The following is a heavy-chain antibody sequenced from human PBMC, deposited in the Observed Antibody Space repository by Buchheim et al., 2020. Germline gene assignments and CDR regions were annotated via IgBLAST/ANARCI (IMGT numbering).Heavy chain of an antibody. CDR1: GGTFATFA. Sequence: QVQLVQSGDEMKKPGSSVKVSCKASGGTFATFAFNWVRQAPGPRLEWMGGIIPLFGTPNYAQTFQDRLTITADVSTSTVYMELRSLTSDDTAVYYCARKEGDTAVTTFIFDYWGQGT. D-gene: IGHD5-18*01. CDR3: ARKEGDTAVTTFIFDY. CDR2: IIPLFGTP. J-gene: IGHJ4*02. V-gene: IGHV1-69*01.